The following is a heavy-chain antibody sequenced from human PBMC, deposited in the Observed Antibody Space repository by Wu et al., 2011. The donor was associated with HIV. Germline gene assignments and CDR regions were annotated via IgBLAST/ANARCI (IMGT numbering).Heavy chain of an antibody. CDR1: GYTFTSYG. V-gene: IGHV1-18*01. D-gene: IGHD3-16*01. CDR3: AREQGDNDYADY. Sequence: KKPGASVKVSCKASGYTFTSYGISWVRQAPGQGLEWMGWISPYNGNTNYAQNLQGRVTMTTDTSTSTAYMELRSLRSDDTAMYYCAREQGDNDYADYWGQGTLVTVSS. J-gene: IGHJ4*02. CDR2: ISPYNGNT.